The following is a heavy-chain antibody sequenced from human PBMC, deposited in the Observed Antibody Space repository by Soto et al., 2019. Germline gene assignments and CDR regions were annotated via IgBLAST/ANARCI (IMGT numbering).Heavy chain of an antibody. CDR1: GYTFTSYG. Sequence: QVQLVQSGAEVKKPGASVKVSCRASGYTFTSYGISWVRQAPGQGLEWLGWISAYNGNTNYAQKFQGRVTMTTDTSTNTAYMELRRLSSDDSAMYFGARNILSGYNGNYYYYAMDVWGQGTTVAVSS. D-gene: IGHD3-9*01. J-gene: IGHJ6*02. CDR2: ISAYNGNT. CDR3: ARNILSGYNGNYYYYAMDV. V-gene: IGHV1-18*01.